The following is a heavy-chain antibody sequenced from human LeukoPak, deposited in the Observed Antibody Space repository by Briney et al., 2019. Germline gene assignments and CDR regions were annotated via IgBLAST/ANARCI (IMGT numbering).Heavy chain of an antibody. CDR3: ARAQYCSSTSCYIGGAFDI. CDR2: INHSGST. CDR1: GGSFSGYY. D-gene: IGHD2-2*02. Sequence: SETLSLTCAVYGGSFSGYYWNWIRQPPGKGLEWIGEINHSGSTNYNPSLKSRVTISVDTSKNQFSLKLSSVTAADTAVYYCARAQYCSSTSCYIGGAFDIWGQGTMVTVSS. V-gene: IGHV4-34*01. J-gene: IGHJ3*02.